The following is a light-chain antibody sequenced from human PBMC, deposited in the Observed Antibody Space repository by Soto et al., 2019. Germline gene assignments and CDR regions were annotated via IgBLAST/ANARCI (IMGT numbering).Light chain of an antibody. CDR3: QQYGSSPSWT. CDR1: QSVSSSY. CDR2: GAS. Sequence: EIVLTQSPGNLSLSPGERATLSCRASQSVSSSYLAWYQQKPGQAPRLLIYGASSRATGIPDRFSGSGSGTAFTLTISRLETEDFAVYYCQQYGSSPSWTFGQGTKVEIK. V-gene: IGKV3-20*01. J-gene: IGKJ1*01.